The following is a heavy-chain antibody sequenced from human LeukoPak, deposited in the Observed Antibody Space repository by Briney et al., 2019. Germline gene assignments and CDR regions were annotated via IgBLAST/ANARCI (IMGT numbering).Heavy chain of an antibody. Sequence: GASVKVSCKASGFTFTSSAIQWVRQARGQRLEWIGWIVVGSGNTNYAQKFQERVTITRDMSTSTAYMELSSLRSEDTAVYYCAAGGGGSLLFDYWGQGSLVTVSS. D-gene: IGHD2-15*01. CDR3: AAGGGGSLLFDY. CDR2: IVVGSGNT. J-gene: IGHJ4*02. V-gene: IGHV1-58*02. CDR1: GFTFTSSA.